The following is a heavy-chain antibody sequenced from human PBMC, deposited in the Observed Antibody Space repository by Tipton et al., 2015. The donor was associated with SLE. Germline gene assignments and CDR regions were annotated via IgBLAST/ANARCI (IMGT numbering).Heavy chain of an antibody. D-gene: IGHD2-21*01. Sequence: TLSLTCTVPGGSISSSSYYWGWIRQPPGKGLEWIGSIYYSGSTYYNPSLKSRVTISVATSKNQFSLKLSSVTAADTAVYYCARDFCGGDCSYAFDIWGQGTMVTVSS. V-gene: IGHV4-39*07. J-gene: IGHJ3*02. CDR2: IYYSGST. CDR1: GGSISSSSYY. CDR3: ARDFCGGDCSYAFDI.